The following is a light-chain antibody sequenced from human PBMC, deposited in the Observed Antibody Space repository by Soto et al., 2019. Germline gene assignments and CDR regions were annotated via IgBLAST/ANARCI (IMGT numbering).Light chain of an antibody. CDR3: NSYITTNSCYV. Sequence: QSVLTQPASVSGSPGQSITISCTGTSSDVGGFDFVSWFQRRPGKAPRLIIYEVTNRPSGISDRFSGSKSGNTATLTISGLQAEDQADYFCNSYITTNSCYVFGSWTKATV. CDR1: SSDVGGFDF. J-gene: IGLJ1*01. V-gene: IGLV2-14*01. CDR2: EVT.